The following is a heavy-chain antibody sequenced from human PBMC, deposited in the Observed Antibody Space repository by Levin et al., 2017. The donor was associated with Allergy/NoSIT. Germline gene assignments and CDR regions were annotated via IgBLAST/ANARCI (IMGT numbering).Heavy chain of an antibody. CDR3: AKDGNSWYGELYYLDS. J-gene: IGHJ4*02. D-gene: IGHD3-10*01. CDR2: ISGRGEKT. CDR1: GFTFSSYA. V-gene: IGHV3-23*01. Sequence: SGGSLRLSCAASGFTFSSYAMSWVRQAPGKGLEWVSVISGRGEKTYYADSVKGRFTISRDKSTNTLYLQMNNLRAEDTGVYYCAKDGNSWYGELYYLDSWGQGALVTVSA.